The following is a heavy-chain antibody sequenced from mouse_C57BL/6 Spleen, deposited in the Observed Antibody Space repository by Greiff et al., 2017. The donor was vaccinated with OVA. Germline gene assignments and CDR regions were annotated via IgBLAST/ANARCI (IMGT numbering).Heavy chain of an antibody. Sequence: QVQLQQPGAELVMPGASVKLSCKASGYTFTSYWMHWVKQRPGQGLEWIGEIDPADSYTNYNQKFKGKSTLTADKSSSTAYMQLSSLTSEEAAVYYCGRPRLGQNYFDYWGQGTTLTVSS. J-gene: IGHJ2*01. D-gene: IGHD4-1*01. CDR1: GYTFTSYW. CDR2: IDPADSYT. CDR3: GRPRLGQNYFDY. V-gene: IGHV1-69*01.